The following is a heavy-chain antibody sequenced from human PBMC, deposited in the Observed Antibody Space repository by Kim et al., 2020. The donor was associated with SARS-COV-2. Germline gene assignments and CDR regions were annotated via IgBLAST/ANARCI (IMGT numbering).Heavy chain of an antibody. CDR1: GYTFTGYY. CDR3: ARDLAVAGIGDYYYYYGMDV. D-gene: IGHD6-19*01. J-gene: IGHJ6*02. CDR2: INPNSGGT. Sequence: ASVKVSCKASGYTFTGYYMHWVRQAPGQGLEWMGWINPNSGGTNYAQKFQGRVTMTRDTSISTAYMELSRLRSDDTAVYYCARDLAVAGIGDYYYYYGMDVWGQGTTVTVSS. V-gene: IGHV1-2*02.